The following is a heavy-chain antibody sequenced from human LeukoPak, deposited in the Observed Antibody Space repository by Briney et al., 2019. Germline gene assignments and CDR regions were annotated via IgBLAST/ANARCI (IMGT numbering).Heavy chain of an antibody. CDR3: ARGASGIGGIRFDP. J-gene: IGHJ5*02. V-gene: IGHV3-48*03. CDR1: GFTFSSYA. Sequence: GGSLRLSCAASGFTFSSYAMSWVRQAPGKGLEWVSYISSSGFTIYYADSVKGRFTISRDNAKNSLYLQMNSLRAEDTAVYYCARGASGIGGIRFDPWGQGTLVTVSS. CDR2: ISSSGFTI. D-gene: IGHD3-10*01.